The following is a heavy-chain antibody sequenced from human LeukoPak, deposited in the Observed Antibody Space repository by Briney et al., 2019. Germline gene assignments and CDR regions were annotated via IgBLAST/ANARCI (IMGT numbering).Heavy chain of an antibody. J-gene: IGHJ4*02. Sequence: SVKVSCKASGGTFSSYAISWVRQPPGQGLEWMGRIIPIFGTANYAQKFQGRVTITTDESTSTAYMELSSLRSEDTAVYYCATSLELLPFDYWGQGTLVTVSS. V-gene: IGHV1-69*05. CDR1: GGTFSSYA. D-gene: IGHD1-7*01. CDR2: IIPIFGTA. CDR3: ATSLELLPFDY.